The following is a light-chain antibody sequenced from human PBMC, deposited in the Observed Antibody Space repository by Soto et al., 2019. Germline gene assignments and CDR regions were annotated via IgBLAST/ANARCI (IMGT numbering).Light chain of an antibody. J-gene: IGKJ1*01. CDR2: AAS. CDR3: QQANTFPQT. Sequence: IQMTQSPSSVSASVGDKVTITCRASQSISSWLAWYQQKPGKAPKLLIYAASSLQSGVPSRFSGSGFGTDFTLTISSLLPEDFATYYCQQANTFPQTFGQGTKVDI. CDR1: QSISSW. V-gene: IGKV1-12*01.